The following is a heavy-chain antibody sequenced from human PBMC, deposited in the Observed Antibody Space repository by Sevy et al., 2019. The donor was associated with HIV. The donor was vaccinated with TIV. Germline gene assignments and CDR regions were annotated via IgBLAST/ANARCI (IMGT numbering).Heavy chain of an antibody. CDR3: AKPTVVVGGTGWFDP. Sequence: GGSLRLSCAASGFTFSSYDMSWVRQAPGKGLEWVSTIISGGDTYYANSVKGRFTISRDNSKNTLYLQMNSLRAEDTAVDYCAKPTVVVGGTGWFDPWGQGTLVTVSS. V-gene: IGHV3-23*01. CDR2: IISGGDT. J-gene: IGHJ5*02. D-gene: IGHD2-15*01. CDR1: GFTFSSYD.